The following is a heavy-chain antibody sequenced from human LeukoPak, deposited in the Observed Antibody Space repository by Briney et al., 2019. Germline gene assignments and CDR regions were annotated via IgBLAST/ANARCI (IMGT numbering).Heavy chain of an antibody. CDR3: ARAASAYNSDYYFDH. J-gene: IGHJ4*02. V-gene: IGHV3-74*01. D-gene: IGHD1-1*01. CDR2: INKDATTI. CDR1: GFTFNAYW. Sequence: GGSLRLSCAASGFTFNAYWMHWIRQAPGKGLVWVASINKDATTIRYADSVKGRFTISRDNAENTLSLEMKGLRAEDAAMYYCARAASAYNSDYYFDHWGQGALVTVSS.